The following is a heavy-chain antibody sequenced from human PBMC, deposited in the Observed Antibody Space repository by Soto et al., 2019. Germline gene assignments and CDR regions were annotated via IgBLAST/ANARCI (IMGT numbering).Heavy chain of an antibody. Sequence: GGSLRLSCAASGFTFSSYGMHWVRQAPGKGLEWVAVIWYDGSNKYYADSVKGRFTISRDNSKNTLYLQMNSLRAEDTAVYYCARGNGRGYVALAFDIWGQGTMVTVSS. CDR1: GFTFSSYG. V-gene: IGHV3-33*01. CDR2: IWYDGSNK. D-gene: IGHD5-12*01. CDR3: ARGNGRGYVALAFDI. J-gene: IGHJ3*02.